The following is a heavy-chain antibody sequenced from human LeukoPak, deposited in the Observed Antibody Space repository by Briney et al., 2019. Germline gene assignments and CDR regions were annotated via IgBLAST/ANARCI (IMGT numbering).Heavy chain of an antibody. J-gene: IGHJ4*02. Sequence: GGSLRLSCAASGFTFSKYAMSWVRQAPGKGLEWASAISGGGETTSYADSVKGRFIISRDNSKNTLYLQMNSLRAEDTAVYYCAKDGGLVQGALDYWGQGTLVSVSS. CDR2: ISGGGETT. CDR3: AKDGGLVQGALDY. CDR1: GFTFSKYA. V-gene: IGHV3-23*01. D-gene: IGHD3-10*01.